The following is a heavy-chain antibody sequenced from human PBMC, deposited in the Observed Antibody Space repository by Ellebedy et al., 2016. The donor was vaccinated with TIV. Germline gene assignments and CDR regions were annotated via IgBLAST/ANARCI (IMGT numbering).Heavy chain of an antibody. J-gene: IGHJ6*02. CDR1: GGTFNNFG. V-gene: IGHV1-69*13. CDR3: ARGGGSNGMDV. Sequence: AASVKVSCKASGGTFNNFGINWVRQAPGQGLDWMGRFIPIFGTADYAQKFQGRVTMTADGSTNTAYMELSSLRSEDTATYYCARGGGSNGMDVWGQGTTVTVSS. CDR2: FIPIFGTA. D-gene: IGHD3-16*01.